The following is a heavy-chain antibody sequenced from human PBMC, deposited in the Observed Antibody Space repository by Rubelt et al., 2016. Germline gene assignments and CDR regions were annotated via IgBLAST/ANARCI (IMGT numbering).Heavy chain of an antibody. V-gene: IGHV5-10-1*01. J-gene: IGHJ3*02. Sequence: EVQLVQSGAEVKKPGESLRISCKGSGYSFTNYWISWVRQMPGTGLEWMGRIDPSDFSTHYRPSFQGHVPNSTDKSISTAYLQWSSLKASDTAMYYCARKRGTMIVVGDDAFDIWGQGTMVTVSS. CDR2: IDPSDFST. CDR1: GYSFTNYW. CDR3: ARKRGTMIVVGDDAFDI. D-gene: IGHD3-22*01.